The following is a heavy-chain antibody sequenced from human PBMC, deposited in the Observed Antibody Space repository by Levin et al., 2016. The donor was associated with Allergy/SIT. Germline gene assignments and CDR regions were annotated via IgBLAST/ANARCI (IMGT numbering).Heavy chain of an antibody. J-gene: IGHJ6*02. V-gene: IGHV4-59*01. D-gene: IGHD5-18*01. CDR3: ARDVGYSYGGTTNYYYYYGMDV. CDR1: GGSISSYY. Sequence: SETLSLTCTVSGGSISSYYWSWIRQPPGKGLEWIGYIYYSGSTNYNPSLKSRVTISVDTSKNQFSLKLSSVTAADTAVYYCARDVGYSYGGTTNYYYYYGMDVWGQGTTVTVSS. CDR2: IYYSGST.